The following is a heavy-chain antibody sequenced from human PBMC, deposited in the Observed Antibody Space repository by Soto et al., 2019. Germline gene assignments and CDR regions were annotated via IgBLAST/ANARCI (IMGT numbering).Heavy chain of an antibody. Sequence: GGSLRLSCVASGFTFSTYAMSWVRQAPGKGLEWVSTVRGSGSSTYYADSVKGRFTISRDDSKNTVFLQMNSLRADDTAEYYCAKDRYCSGSCSGDFDYWGQGTLVTVSS. V-gene: IGHV3-23*01. D-gene: IGHD2-15*01. J-gene: IGHJ4*02. CDR3: AKDRYCSGSCSGDFDY. CDR2: VRGSGSST. CDR1: GFTFSTYA.